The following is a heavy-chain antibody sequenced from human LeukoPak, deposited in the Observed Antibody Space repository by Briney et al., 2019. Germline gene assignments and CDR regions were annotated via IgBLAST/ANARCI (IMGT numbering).Heavy chain of an antibody. CDR3: ARAPSGSCYGPASCCDR. CDR2: INSDVSST. J-gene: IGHJ5*02. CDR1: RFTFSSYW. D-gene: IGHD1-26*01. V-gene: IGHV3-74*01. Sequence: VGSLSLSCAASRFTFSSYWMHWVRQAPGKGLGWVSRINSDVSSTSYAVSVKGRFTISRDNAKNTLYLLMNSLRPEDTAVYYCARAPSGSCYGPASCCDRWVQGTLVTVSS.